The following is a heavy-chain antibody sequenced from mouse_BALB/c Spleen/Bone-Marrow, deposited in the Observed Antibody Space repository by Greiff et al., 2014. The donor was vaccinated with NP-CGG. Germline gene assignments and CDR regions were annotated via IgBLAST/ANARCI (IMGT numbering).Heavy chain of an antibody. D-gene: IGHD5-1*01. V-gene: IGHV1-87*01. Sequence: QVQLKQSGAELARPGASVKLSCKASGYTFTGYWMQWVKQRPGQGLEWIGIIYPGDGDTRYTQKFKGKATLTADKSSSTAYMQLRNLASEDSAVYYCARVFHDSTSAYWGQGTTLTVSS. J-gene: IGHJ2*01. CDR2: IYPGDGDT. CDR1: GYTFTGYW. CDR3: ARVFHDSTSAY.